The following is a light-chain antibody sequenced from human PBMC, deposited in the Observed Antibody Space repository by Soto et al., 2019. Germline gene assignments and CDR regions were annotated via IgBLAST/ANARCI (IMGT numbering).Light chain of an antibody. CDR1: QGISNS. V-gene: IGKV1-27*01. Sequence: DIQMTQSPSSLSASVGDRVTITCRASQGISNSLAWYQQKPGKPPKLLIYAASTLQSGVPSRFSGTGSGTELTLTISSLQPEDVATFYCQKYNSVPQTFGQGTKVEIK. CDR3: QKYNSVPQT. J-gene: IGKJ1*01. CDR2: AAS.